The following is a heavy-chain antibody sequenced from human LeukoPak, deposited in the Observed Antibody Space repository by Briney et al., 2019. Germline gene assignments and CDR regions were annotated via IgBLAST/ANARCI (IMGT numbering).Heavy chain of an antibody. J-gene: IGHJ4*02. CDR2: ISGSGSRT. D-gene: IGHD1-26*01. CDR3: AKDPPVGALEYYFDY. V-gene: IGHV3-23*01. CDR1: GFTFRRYG. Sequence: PGGSLRLSCAASGFTFRRYGMTWVRQAPGKGLEWISSISGSGSRTYYADSVKGRFTISRDNYRNTLYLKMNSLRAEDTAVYYCAKDPPVGALEYYFDYWGQGTLVTVSS.